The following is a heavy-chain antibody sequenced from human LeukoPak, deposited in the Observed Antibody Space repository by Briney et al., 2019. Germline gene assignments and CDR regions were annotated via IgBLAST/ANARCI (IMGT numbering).Heavy chain of an antibody. J-gene: IGHJ4*02. Sequence: GGSLRLSCAASGFTFSSYAMSWVRQAPGKGLEWVSAISGSGGSTYYADSVKGRFTISRDNSKNTLYLQMNSLRAEDTAVYYCAKRTPGVPAAPYFFDYWGQGTLVTVSS. CDR2: ISGSGGST. CDR3: AKRTPGVPAAPYFFDY. V-gene: IGHV3-23*01. CDR1: GFTFSSYA. D-gene: IGHD2-2*01.